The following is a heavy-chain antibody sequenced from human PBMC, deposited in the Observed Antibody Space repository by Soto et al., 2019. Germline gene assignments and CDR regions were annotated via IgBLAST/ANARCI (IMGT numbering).Heavy chain of an antibody. V-gene: IGHV3-30*18. Sequence: PGGSLRLSCVVSGFSFSSCGMHWLRQAPGKGLEWVAAIAYDGSDIHYVDSVEGRFTISRDNSKNTLYLQMNSPRPEDTAVYYCAKAGYYDTSGFYYYFHYWGQGT. CDR2: IAYDGSDI. D-gene: IGHD3-22*01. J-gene: IGHJ4*02. CDR3: AKAGYYDTSGFYYYFHY. CDR1: GFSFSSCG.